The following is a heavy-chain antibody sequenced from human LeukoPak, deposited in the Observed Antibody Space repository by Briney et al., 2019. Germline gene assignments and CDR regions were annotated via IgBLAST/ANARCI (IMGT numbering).Heavy chain of an antibody. Sequence: GGSLRLSCAASGFTFSSYAMSWVRQAPGKGLEWVSAISGSGGSTYYADSVKGRFTISRDNSKNTLYLQMNSLRAEDTAVYYCAKGIAAAGSSYYYGMDVWGQGTTVTVSS. D-gene: IGHD6-13*01. CDR3: AKGIAAAGSSYYYGMDV. J-gene: IGHJ6*02. V-gene: IGHV3-23*01. CDR1: GFTFSSYA. CDR2: ISGSGGST.